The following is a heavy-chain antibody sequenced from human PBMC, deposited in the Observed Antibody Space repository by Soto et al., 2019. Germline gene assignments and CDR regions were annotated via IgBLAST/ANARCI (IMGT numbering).Heavy chain of an antibody. CDR3: AHYSSGRDFDI. D-gene: IGHD6-19*01. J-gene: IGHJ3*02. Sequence: SDTLSLTCPVSGGSISSDDYYWSWIRQPPGKGLEWIGYIYYSGSTYHNPSLKSRVTISVDTSKNQFSLKLSSVTAADTAVYHCAHYSSGRDFDIWGQGTMVT. CDR2: IYYSGST. V-gene: IGHV4-30-4*02. CDR1: GGSISSDDYY.